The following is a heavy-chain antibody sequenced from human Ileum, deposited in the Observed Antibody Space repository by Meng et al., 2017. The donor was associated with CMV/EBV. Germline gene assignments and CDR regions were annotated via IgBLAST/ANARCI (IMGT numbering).Heavy chain of an antibody. D-gene: IGHD2-2*01. Sequence: GGSLRLSCAASGFTFSNAWMSWVRQAPGKGLEWVGRIKSKTDGGTTDYAAPVKGRFTISRDDSKNTLYLQMNSLKTEDTAVYYCTTRGSLGYCSSTSCIYFDYWGQGTLVTVSS. V-gene: IGHV3-15*01. CDR3: TTRGSLGYCSSTSCIYFDY. J-gene: IGHJ4*02. CDR2: IKSKTDGGTT. CDR1: GFTFSNAW.